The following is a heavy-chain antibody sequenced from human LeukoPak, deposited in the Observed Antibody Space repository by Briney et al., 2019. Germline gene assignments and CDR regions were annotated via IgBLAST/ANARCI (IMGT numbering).Heavy chain of an antibody. J-gene: IGHJ4*02. CDR1: GFTFDDYA. CDR3: AKAHSCGWYFDY. CDR2: ISGVGGST. V-gene: IGHV3-43*02. Sequence: PGGSLRLSCAASGFTFDDYAMHWVRQAPGKGLECVSLISGVGGSTYYADSVKGRFTISRDNSKNSLYLQMTSLRTEDTALYYCAKAHSCGWYFDYWGQGTLVTVSS. D-gene: IGHD6-19*01.